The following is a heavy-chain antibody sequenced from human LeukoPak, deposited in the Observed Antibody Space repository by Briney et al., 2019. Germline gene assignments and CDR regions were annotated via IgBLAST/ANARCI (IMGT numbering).Heavy chain of an antibody. V-gene: IGHV3-33*01. Sequence: PGGSLRLSCAASGFPFSGSGMHWVRQAPGKGLEWVAIIWYDGSNQYYADSVKGRFTISRDNSKNTVDLQMNSLRAEDTAVYYCAYTARGWYWRFDYWGQGTLVTVSS. J-gene: IGHJ4*02. CDR1: GFPFSGSG. CDR3: AYTARGWYWRFDY. D-gene: IGHD6-19*01. CDR2: IWYDGSNQ.